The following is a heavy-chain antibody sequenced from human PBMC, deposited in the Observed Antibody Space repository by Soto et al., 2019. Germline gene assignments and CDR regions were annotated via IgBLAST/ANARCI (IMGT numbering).Heavy chain of an antibody. Sequence: ATVKVSCKASGYTFTSYGISWVRQAPGQGLEWMGWISAYNANTNYAQKLQGRVTMTTDTSTSTAYMELRSLRSDDTAVYYCAGDATTRRVNYADLLHAGPQDEYWDEGSVRTV. D-gene: IGHD1-26*01. CDR2: ISAYNANT. V-gene: IGHV1-18*01. CDR1: GYTFTSYG. CDR3: AGDATTRRVNYADLLHAGPQDEY. J-gene: IGHJ1*01.